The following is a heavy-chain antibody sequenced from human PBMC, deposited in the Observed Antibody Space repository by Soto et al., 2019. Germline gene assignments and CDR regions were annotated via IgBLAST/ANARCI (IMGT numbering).Heavy chain of an antibody. CDR1: GFSLSTSGVG. CDR3: AYLPCSGGSCYWSSFSGMDV. Sequence: QITLKESGPTLVKPTQTLTLTCTFSGFSLSTSGVGVAWIRQPPGKALEWLALIYWDDDKRYRPSLESRLTITKDPSKILVFLTMTNMDSVDTATYYCAYLPCSGGSCYWSSFSGMDVWGQGTTVTVSS. D-gene: IGHD2-15*01. V-gene: IGHV2-5*02. J-gene: IGHJ6*02. CDR2: IYWDDDK.